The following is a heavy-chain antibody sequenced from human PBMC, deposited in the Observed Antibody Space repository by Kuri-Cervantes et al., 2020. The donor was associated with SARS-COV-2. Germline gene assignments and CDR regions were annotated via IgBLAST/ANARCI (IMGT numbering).Heavy chain of an antibody. V-gene: IGHV3-23*01. Sequence: GGSLRLSCAASGFTFSSYAMSWVRQAPGKGLEWVSAISGSGGATYYADSVKGRFTISRDNSKNTLYLQMNSLRAEDTAVYYCAKYSSSSGWYYYYMDVWGKGTTVTSP. J-gene: IGHJ6*03. CDR2: ISGSGGAT. CDR3: AKYSSSSGWYYYYMDV. CDR1: GFTFSSYA. D-gene: IGHD6-6*01.